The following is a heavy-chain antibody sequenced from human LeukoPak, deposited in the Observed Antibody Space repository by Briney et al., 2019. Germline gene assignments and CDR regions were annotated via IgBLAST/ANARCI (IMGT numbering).Heavy chain of an antibody. D-gene: IGHD3-22*01. V-gene: IGHV3-48*03. Sequence: PGGSLRPSCAASGFTFSSYEMNWVRQAPGKGLEWVSYISSSGSTIYYADSVKGRFTISRDNAKNSLYLQMNSLRAEDTAVYFCARDGGYFYESMSYYSAFDIWGQGTMVTVSS. J-gene: IGHJ3*02. CDR2: ISSSGSTI. CDR1: GFTFSSYE. CDR3: ARDGGYFYESMSYYSAFDI.